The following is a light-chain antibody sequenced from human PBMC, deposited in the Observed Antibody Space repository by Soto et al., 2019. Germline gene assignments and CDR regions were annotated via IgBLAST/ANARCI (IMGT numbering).Light chain of an antibody. V-gene: IGKV3-11*01. CDR3: HLRNSWYT. Sequence: EIVWTQSPATLSLSPGDRATLSCRASQSVSKFLAWSQQKPGQTPRLLIYDESYRATGIPARYSGSGSGTDFTLTISSLAPEEFAVYFWHLRNSWYTFGTGTKVQI. CDR1: QSVSKF. CDR2: DES. J-gene: IGKJ2*01.